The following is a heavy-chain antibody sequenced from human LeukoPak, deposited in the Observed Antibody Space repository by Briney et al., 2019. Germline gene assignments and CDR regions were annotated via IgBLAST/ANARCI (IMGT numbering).Heavy chain of an antibody. CDR2: IYYSGST. J-gene: IGHJ4*02. CDR1: GGSISSYY. Sequence: SETLSLTCTVSGGSISSYYWSWIRQPPGKGLEWIGYIYYSGSTNYNPSLKSRVTISVDTSKNQFSLKLSSVTAADTAVYYCARDSYYYDSSGKGGHFDYWGQGTLVTVSS. CDR3: ARDSYYYDSSGKGGHFDY. D-gene: IGHD3-22*01. V-gene: IGHV4-59*12.